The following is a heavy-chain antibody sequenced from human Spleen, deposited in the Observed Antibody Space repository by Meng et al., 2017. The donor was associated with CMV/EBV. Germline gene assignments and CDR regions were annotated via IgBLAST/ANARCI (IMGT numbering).Heavy chain of an antibody. J-gene: IGHJ6*02. CDR2: ISSSSSYI. Sequence: GGSLRLSCAASGFTFSSYSMNWVRQAPGKGLEWDSSISSSSSYIYYADSVKGRFTISRDNAKNSLYLQMNSLRAEDTAVYYCARSSLDCSSTSCYYYYYYGMDVWGQGTTVTVSS. CDR1: GFTFSSYS. D-gene: IGHD2-2*01. V-gene: IGHV3-21*01. CDR3: ARSSLDCSSTSCYYYYYYGMDV.